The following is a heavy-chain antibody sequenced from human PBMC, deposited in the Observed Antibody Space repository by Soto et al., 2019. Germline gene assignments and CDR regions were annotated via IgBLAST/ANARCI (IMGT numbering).Heavy chain of an antibody. V-gene: IGHV3-23*01. J-gene: IGHJ4*02. CDR1: GFTFSSYA. D-gene: IGHD3-10*01. CDR3: ARNSGTFVTSSRVFHF. Sequence: GGSLRLSCTASGFTFSSYAMNWVRQTPGKGLDWVSSISGSGDSTNYADSVEGRFTVSRDNSKNTLYLQMNNLRAEDTAIYYCARNSGTFVTSSRVFHFWGQGTLVTVSS. CDR2: ISGSGDST.